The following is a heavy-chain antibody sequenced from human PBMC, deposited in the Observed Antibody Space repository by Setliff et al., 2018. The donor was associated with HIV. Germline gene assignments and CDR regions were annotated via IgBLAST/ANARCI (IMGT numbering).Heavy chain of an antibody. J-gene: IGHJ4*02. CDR3: ARHHISGWYSFDY. V-gene: IGHV4-34*01. D-gene: IGHD6-19*01. CDR1: GGSFSGYY. Sequence: PSETLSLTCAVYGGSFSGYYWSWIRQPPGKGLEWIGEVTHSGRTNYNPSLESRVTTSVDTSKNQFSLRLSSVTAADTAVYYCARHHISGWYSFDYWGQGTLVTVSS. CDR2: VTHSGRT.